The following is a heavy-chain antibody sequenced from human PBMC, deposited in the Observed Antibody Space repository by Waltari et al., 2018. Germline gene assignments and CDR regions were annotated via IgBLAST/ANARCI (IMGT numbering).Heavy chain of an antibody. CDR1: GGTFSSYA. CDR3: ARGPYYDSSGYLYYFDY. CDR2: IIPIFGTA. D-gene: IGHD3-22*01. V-gene: IGHV1-69*05. J-gene: IGHJ4*02. Sequence: QVQLVQSGAEVKKPGSSVKVSCKASGGTFSSYAISWVRQAPGQGLEWMGGIIPIFGTANYAQKFQGRVTITTDESTSTAYMELSSLRSEDTAVYYCARGPYYDSSGYLYYFDYWGQGTLFTVSS.